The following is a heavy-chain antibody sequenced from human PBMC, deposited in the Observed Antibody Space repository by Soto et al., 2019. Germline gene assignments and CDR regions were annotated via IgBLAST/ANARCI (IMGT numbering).Heavy chain of an antibody. CDR2: IIPIPDIT. CDR3: ARDRITTRGDAFDL. J-gene: IGHJ3*01. CDR1: GGTFSTYI. D-gene: IGHD3-3*01. Sequence: SVKVSCKAPGGTFSTYIISWVRQAPGQGLEWTGRIIPIPDITNYAQKFQGRVTVTADRSTSTAYMELTSLKSEDTAVYYCARDRITTRGDAFDLWGQGTMVTVSS. V-gene: IGHV1-69*04.